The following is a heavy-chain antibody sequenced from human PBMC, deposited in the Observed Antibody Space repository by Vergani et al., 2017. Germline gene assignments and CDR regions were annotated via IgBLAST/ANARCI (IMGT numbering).Heavy chain of an antibody. CDR2: INQDGSEK. D-gene: IGHD3-10*01. J-gene: IGHJ4*02. V-gene: IGHV3-7*01. CDR3: ARALELYYYGSGSYSLDY. CDR1: GFTFSSYW. Sequence: EVQLVESGGGLVQPGGSLRLSCAASGFTFSSYWMSWVRQAPGKGLEWVANINQDGSEKYYADSVKGRFTISRDNSKNTLYLQMNSLRAEDTAVYYCARALELYYYGSGSYSLDYWGQGTLVTVSS.